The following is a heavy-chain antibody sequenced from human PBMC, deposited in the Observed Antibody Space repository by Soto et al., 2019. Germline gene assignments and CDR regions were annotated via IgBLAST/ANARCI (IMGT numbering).Heavy chain of an antibody. CDR3: AKDRVESGLGEIDY. D-gene: IGHD3-16*01. Sequence: QVQLVESGGGVVQPGRSLRLSCAASGFSFSNNGMHWVRQAPGKGLEWVAIISYDGSNKYYADSVKGRFTIPRDNSKNTLYLQMNGLRVEDTAVYYCAKDRVESGLGEIDYWGQGTLVTVSS. CDR2: ISYDGSNK. V-gene: IGHV3-30*18. J-gene: IGHJ4*02. CDR1: GFSFSNNG.